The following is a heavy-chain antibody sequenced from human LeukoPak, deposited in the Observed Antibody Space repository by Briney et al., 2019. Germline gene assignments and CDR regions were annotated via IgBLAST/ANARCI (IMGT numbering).Heavy chain of an antibody. CDR1: GFTLSGFW. V-gene: IGHV3-7*01. Sequence: PGGSLRLSCAVSGFTLSGFWMSWVRQAPGKGLEWVANIKQDGSGEYYVDSVKGRFTISRDNANNSLYLQMNSLRAEDTAVYYCAREQYSSSYIDYWGQGSQVTVSS. J-gene: IGHJ4*02. D-gene: IGHD6-13*01. CDR3: AREQYSSSYIDY. CDR2: IKQDGSGE.